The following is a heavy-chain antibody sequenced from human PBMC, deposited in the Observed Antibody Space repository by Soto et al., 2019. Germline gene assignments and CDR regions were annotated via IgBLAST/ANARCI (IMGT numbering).Heavy chain of an antibody. Sequence: APGGKCGNFVLPWVSKDPGKGLEWVSALSGSGGSTYYADSVKGRFTISRDNSKETLYLQMNSLRAEDTAVYYSAKVQATGHHALDICGQAPIVSGSS. CDR2: LSGSGGST. J-gene: IGHJ6*02. CDR3: AKVQATGHHALDI. V-gene: IGHV3-23*01. D-gene: IGHD3-9*01. CDR1: GGKCGNFV.